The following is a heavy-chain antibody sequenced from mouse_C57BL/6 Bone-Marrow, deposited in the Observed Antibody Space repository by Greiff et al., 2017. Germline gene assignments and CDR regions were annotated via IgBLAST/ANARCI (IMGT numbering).Heavy chain of an antibody. V-gene: IGHV1-26*01. CDR3: AKIYDGYLSWFAY. D-gene: IGHD2-3*01. Sequence: VQLQQSGPELVKPGASVKISCKASGYTFTDYYMNWVKQSHGKSLEWIGDINPNNGGTSYNQKFKGKAPLTVDKSSSTAYMELRSLTSEDSAVYYCAKIYDGYLSWFAYWGQGTLVTVSA. CDR1: GYTFTDYY. J-gene: IGHJ3*01. CDR2: INPNNGGT.